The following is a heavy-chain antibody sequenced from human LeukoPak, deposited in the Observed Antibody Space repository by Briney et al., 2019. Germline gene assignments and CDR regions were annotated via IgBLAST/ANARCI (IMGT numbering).Heavy chain of an antibody. CDR3: ATQLHYYDSSGYSFFDDY. CDR1: GFTFSSYW. V-gene: IGHV3-74*01. D-gene: IGHD3-22*01. Sequence: GGSLRLSCAASGFTFSSYWMHWVRQAPGKGLVWVSRINSDGSSTSYADSVKGRFTISRDNARNTLYLQMNSLRAEDTAVYYCATQLHYYDSSGYSFFDDYWGQGTLVTVSS. CDR2: INSDGSST. J-gene: IGHJ4*02.